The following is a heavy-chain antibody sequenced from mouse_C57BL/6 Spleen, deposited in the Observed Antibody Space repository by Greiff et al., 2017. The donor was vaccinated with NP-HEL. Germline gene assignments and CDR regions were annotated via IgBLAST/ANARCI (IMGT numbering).Heavy chain of an antibody. Sequence: VMLVESGAELVKPGASVKISCKASGYAFSSYWLNWVKQRPGKGLEWIGQIYPGDGDTNYNGKFKGKATLTADKSSSTAYMQLSSLTSEDSAVYFCARSGDYWYFDVWGTGTTVTVSS. J-gene: IGHJ1*03. CDR1: GYAFSSYW. CDR2: IYPGDGDT. D-gene: IGHD3-1*01. CDR3: ARSGDYWYFDV. V-gene: IGHV1-80*01.